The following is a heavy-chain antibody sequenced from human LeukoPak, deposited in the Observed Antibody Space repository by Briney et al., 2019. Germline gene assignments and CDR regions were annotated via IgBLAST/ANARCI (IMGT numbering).Heavy chain of an antibody. D-gene: IGHD1-14*01. V-gene: IGHV3-7*04. CDR1: GFTFSTNW. J-gene: IGHJ4*02. Sequence: PGGSLRLSCAASGFTFSTNWMSWVRQAPGKGLEWVANIKPDGSDKYYVDSVKGRLTVSRDNAKNSLSLQMSSLRPEDTAVYYCARGPGWYHYWGQGTLVTVSS. CDR3: ARGPGWYHY. CDR2: IKPDGSDK.